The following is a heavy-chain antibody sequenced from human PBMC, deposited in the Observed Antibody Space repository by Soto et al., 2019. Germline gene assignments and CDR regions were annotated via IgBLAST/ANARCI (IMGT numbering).Heavy chain of an antibody. CDR3: ASPRYDDILNGLDY. Sequence: GESLKISCTASGFTFSSYSMNWVRQAPGKGLEWVSYISSSSSTIYYADSVKGRFTISRDNAKNSLYLQMNSLRAEDTAVYYCASPRYDDILNGLDYWGQGTLVTVSS. D-gene: IGHD3-9*01. V-gene: IGHV3-48*01. CDR2: ISSSSSTI. CDR1: GFTFSSYS. J-gene: IGHJ4*02.